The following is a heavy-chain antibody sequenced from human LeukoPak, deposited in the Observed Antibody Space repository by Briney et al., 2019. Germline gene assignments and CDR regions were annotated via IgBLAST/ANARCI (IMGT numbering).Heavy chain of an antibody. V-gene: IGHV3-7*01. CDR2: IKQDGSEK. Sequence: GGSLRLSCAASGFTFSSYWMSWVRQAPGKGLEWVANIKQDGSEKYYVDSVKGRFTISRDNAKNSLYLQMNSLRAEDTAVYYCARALVPYCSSTSCYRSVYYYYYMDVWGKGTTVTVSS. CDR1: GFTFSSYW. CDR3: ARALVPYCSSTSCYRSVYYYYYMDV. J-gene: IGHJ6*03. D-gene: IGHD2-2*01.